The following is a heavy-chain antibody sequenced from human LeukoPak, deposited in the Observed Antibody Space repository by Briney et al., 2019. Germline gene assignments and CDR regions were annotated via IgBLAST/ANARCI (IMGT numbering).Heavy chain of an antibody. CDR1: GFTFNIYA. CDR2: ISYDESNK. V-gene: IGHV3-30*04. Sequence: PGRSLRLSCAASGFTFNIYAMHWVRQAPGKGLEWVAVISYDESNKYYADSVKGRFTISRDNSKNTLYLQMNSLRAEDTAVYYCAKGAKRLGYCSGGTCYSNYDYYYMDVWGKGTTVTISS. J-gene: IGHJ6*03. D-gene: IGHD2-15*01. CDR3: AKGAKRLGYCSGGTCYSNYDYYYMDV.